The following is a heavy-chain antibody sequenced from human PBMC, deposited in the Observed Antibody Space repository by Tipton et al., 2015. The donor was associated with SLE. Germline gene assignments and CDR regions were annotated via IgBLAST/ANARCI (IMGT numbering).Heavy chain of an antibody. Sequence: TLSLTCTVSGGSISSHYWSWIRQAPGKGLEWIGYISNSETTSYNPSLKSRVTISLDTSKNQFSLKLRSVTAADTAVYHCAGAWQGYCSGGTCYVLDYWGQGTLVTVSS. CDR2: ISNSETT. CDR1: GGSISSHY. V-gene: IGHV4-59*11. CDR3: AGAWQGYCSGGTCYVLDY. D-gene: IGHD2-15*01. J-gene: IGHJ4*02.